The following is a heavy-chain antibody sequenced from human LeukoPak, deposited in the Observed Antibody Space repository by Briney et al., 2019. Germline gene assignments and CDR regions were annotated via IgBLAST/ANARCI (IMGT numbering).Heavy chain of an antibody. J-gene: IGHJ6*02. Sequence: GGSLRLSCAASGFTFSSYSMNWVRQAPGKGLEWVSSISSSSSYIYCADSVKGRFTISRDNAKNSLYLQMNSLRAEDTAVYYCARDWNPYDFWSGFAREMDVWGQGTTVTVSS. CDR3: ARDWNPYDFWSGFAREMDV. CDR2: ISSSSSYI. V-gene: IGHV3-21*01. D-gene: IGHD3-3*01. CDR1: GFTFSSYS.